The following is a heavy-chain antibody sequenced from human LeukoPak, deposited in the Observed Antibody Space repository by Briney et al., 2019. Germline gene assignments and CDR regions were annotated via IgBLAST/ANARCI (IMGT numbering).Heavy chain of an antibody. CDR1: GYTFTSYD. J-gene: IGHJ6*03. CDR3: ATATIFGVVRDYYYMDV. V-gene: IGHV1-8*01. D-gene: IGHD3-3*01. CDR2: MNPNSGNT. Sequence: ASVKVSCKASGYTFTSYDINWVRQATGQGLEWMGWMNPNSGNTGYAQKFQGRVTMTRNTSISTAYMELSSLRSEDTAVYYCATATIFGVVRDYYYMDVWGKGTTVTVSS.